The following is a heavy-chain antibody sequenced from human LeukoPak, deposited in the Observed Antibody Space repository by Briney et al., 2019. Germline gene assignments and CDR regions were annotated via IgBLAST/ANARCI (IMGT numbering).Heavy chain of an antibody. J-gene: IGHJ3*02. D-gene: IGHD2-2*02. CDR2: IIPIFGTA. CDR3: ARSNTPHDAFDI. V-gene: IGHV1-69*06. Sequence: ASVKVSCKASGGTFSSYAISWVRQAPGQGLEWMGGIIPIFGTANYAQKFQGRVTITADKSTSTAYMELSSLRSEDTAVYYCARSNTPHDAFDIWGQGTMVTVSS. CDR1: GGTFSSYA.